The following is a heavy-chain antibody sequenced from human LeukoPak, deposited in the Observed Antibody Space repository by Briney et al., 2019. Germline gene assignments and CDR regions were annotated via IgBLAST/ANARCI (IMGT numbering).Heavy chain of an antibody. CDR3: VVHSATSCY. Sequence: GGSLRLSCAPSGFTFSSYEMNWVRQAPGKGLEWISYITSSGTSTYYADSVKGRFTISRDNGKTALSLQMNSLRAEDTAVYYCVVHSATSCYWGQGTLVTVSS. J-gene: IGHJ4*02. V-gene: IGHV3-48*03. CDR1: GFTFSSYE. CDR2: ITSSGTST. D-gene: IGHD1-26*01.